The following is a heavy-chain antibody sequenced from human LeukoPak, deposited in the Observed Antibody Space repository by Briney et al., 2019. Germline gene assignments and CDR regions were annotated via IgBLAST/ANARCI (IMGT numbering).Heavy chain of an antibody. Sequence: PGGSLRLSCAASGFTFCNAWMSWVRQAPGKGLEWVGRIKSKTDGGTTDYAAPVKGRFTISRDDSKNTLYLQMNSLKTEDTAVYYCTTTVTTYYYYGMDVWGQGTTVTVSS. CDR3: TTTVTTYYYYGMDV. J-gene: IGHJ6*02. V-gene: IGHV3-15*01. D-gene: IGHD4-17*01. CDR1: GFTFCNAW. CDR2: IKSKTDGGTT.